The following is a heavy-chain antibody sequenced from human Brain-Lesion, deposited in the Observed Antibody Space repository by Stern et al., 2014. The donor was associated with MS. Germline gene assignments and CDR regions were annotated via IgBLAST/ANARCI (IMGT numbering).Heavy chain of an antibody. CDR3: ARGERWFDS. V-gene: IGHV3-74*02. CDR2: IKYDGRRT. Sequence: EVQLVQSGGGLVQPGGSLRLSCAASGFTFSNYWMHWVRQAPGKGLVWVSGIKYDGRRTSYAVSVQGRFTISRDNAKNTLYLQMNSLRVEDTAIYYCARGERWFDSWGQGTLVTVSS. CDR1: GFTFSNYW. J-gene: IGHJ5*01. D-gene: IGHD3-10*01.